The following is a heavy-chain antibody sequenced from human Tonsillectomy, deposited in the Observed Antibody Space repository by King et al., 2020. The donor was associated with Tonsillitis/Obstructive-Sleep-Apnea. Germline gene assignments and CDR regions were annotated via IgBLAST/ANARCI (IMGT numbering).Heavy chain of an antibody. CDR3: ARRHSVTVVPFDY. J-gene: IGHJ4*02. D-gene: IGHD1-20*01. CDR1: GESFSGHY. Sequence: VQLQQWGAGPLKPSETLSLTCAVYGESFSGHYWSWIRQPPGKGLEWIGEINHSGSTNYNPSLKSRVSISVDTSKNQFSLNLRSVTAADTAVYYCARRHSVTVVPFDYWGKGTLVTVSS. V-gene: IGHV4-34*01. CDR2: INHSGST.